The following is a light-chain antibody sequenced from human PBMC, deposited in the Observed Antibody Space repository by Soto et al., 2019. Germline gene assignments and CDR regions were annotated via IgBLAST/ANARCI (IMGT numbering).Light chain of an antibody. CDR3: QSYDSSLSVF. J-gene: IGLJ1*01. CDR1: SSNIGAGYD. Sequence: QSVLTQPPSVSGAPGQRVTISCTGSSSNIGAGYDVHWYQQLPGTAPKLLIYGNSNRPSGVPDRFSGPKSGTSASLAITGLQAEDEADYYCQSYDSSLSVFFGTGTKLTVL. CDR2: GNS. V-gene: IGLV1-40*01.